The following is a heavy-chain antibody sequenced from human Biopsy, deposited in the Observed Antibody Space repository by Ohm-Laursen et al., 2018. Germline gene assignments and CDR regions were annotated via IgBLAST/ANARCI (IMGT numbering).Heavy chain of an antibody. V-gene: IGHV1-2*02. Sequence: SVKVSCNASGYTFTGYHVHWVRQAPGQGLEWMGWINAKTGDTNYAQKFQGRVTMTRDTSISTAYVDLSSLRSDDTAVYYCTRGGYYYNSLAYYYWFDPWGQGTLVTVSS. CDR1: GYTFTGYH. D-gene: IGHD3-22*01. CDR2: INAKTGDT. CDR3: TRGGYYYNSLAYYYWFDP. J-gene: IGHJ5*02.